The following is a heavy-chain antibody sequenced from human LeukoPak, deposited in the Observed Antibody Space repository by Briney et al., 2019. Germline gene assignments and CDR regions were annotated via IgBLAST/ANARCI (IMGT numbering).Heavy chain of an antibody. V-gene: IGHV3-23*01. Sequence: GGSLRLSCAASGFTFSNYGMSWVRQAPGKGLEWVSAISGSGGSTYYADSVKGRFTISRDNSKNTLYLQMNSLRAEDTAVYYCAKDALYSSGWLPFDYWGQGTLVTVSS. CDR2: ISGSGGST. CDR1: GFTFSNYG. D-gene: IGHD6-19*01. CDR3: AKDALYSSGWLPFDY. J-gene: IGHJ4*02.